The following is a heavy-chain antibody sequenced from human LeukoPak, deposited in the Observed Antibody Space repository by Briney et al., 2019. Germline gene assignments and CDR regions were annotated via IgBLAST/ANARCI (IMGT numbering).Heavy chain of an antibody. D-gene: IGHD3-10*01. J-gene: IGHJ4*02. V-gene: IGHV3-9*01. CDR3: AKAITMVRGVTILDY. CDR2: ISWNSGSI. CDR1: GFTFDDYA. Sequence: PGRSLRLSCAASGFTFDDYAMHWVRQAPGKGLEWVSGISWNSGSIGYADSVKGRFTISRDNAKNSLYLQMNSLRAEDTALYYCAKAITMVRGVTILDYWGQGTLVTVSS.